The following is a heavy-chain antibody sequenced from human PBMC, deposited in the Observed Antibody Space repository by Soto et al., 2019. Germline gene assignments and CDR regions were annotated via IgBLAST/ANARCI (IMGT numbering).Heavy chain of an antibody. V-gene: IGHV4-34*01. CDR3: AREPRIAARSIDY. J-gene: IGHJ4*02. D-gene: IGHD6-6*01. Sequence: SETLSLTCAVYGGSFSGYYWSWIRQPPGKGLEWIGEINHSGSTNYNPSLKSRVTISVDTSKNQFSLKLSSVTAADTAVYYCAREPRIAARSIDYWGQGTLVTVSS. CDR1: GGSFSGYY. CDR2: INHSGST.